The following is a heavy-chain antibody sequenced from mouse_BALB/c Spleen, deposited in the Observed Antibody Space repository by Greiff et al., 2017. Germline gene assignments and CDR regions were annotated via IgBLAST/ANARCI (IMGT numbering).Heavy chain of an antibody. V-gene: IGHV1-7*01. CDR1: GYTFTSYW. CDR3: ARRYYYGSSGFDY. J-gene: IGHJ2*01. Sequence: VHLVESGAELAKPGASVKMSCKASGYTFTSYWMHWVKQRPGQGLEWIGYINPSTGYTEYNQKFKDKATLTADKSSSTAYMQLSSLTSEDSAVYYCARRYYYGSSGFDYWGQGTTLTVSS. D-gene: IGHD1-1*01. CDR2: INPSTGYT.